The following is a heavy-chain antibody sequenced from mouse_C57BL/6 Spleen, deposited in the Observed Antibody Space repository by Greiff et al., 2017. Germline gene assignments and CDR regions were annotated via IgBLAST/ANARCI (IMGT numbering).Heavy chain of an antibody. CDR1: GYTFTDYN. CDR3: ASTGTGVYFDY. D-gene: IGHD4-1*02. CDR2: INPNNGGT. J-gene: IGHJ2*01. V-gene: IGHV1-22*01. Sequence: EVKLQESGPELVKPGASVKMSCKASGYTFTDYNMHWVKQSHGKSLEWIGYINPNNGGTSYNQKFKGKATLTVNKSSSTAYMELRSLTSEDSAVYYCASTGTGVYFDYWGQGTTLTVSS.